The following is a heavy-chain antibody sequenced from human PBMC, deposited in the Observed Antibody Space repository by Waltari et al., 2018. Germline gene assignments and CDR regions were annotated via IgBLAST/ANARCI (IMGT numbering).Heavy chain of an antibody. J-gene: IGHJ5*01. CDR3: ARGGYSGYEPRRWFDS. CDR1: GGSFSVYY. D-gene: IGHD5-12*01. Sequence: QVQLQQWGAGLLKPPETLSLTCVVDGGSFSVYYWCWIRQPPEKGLEWIGEINYSGSTHYNPSLKRRVTISIDTSKNQFSLNLRSVTAADMGVYYCARGGYSGYEPRRWFDSWGQGTLVTVAS. V-gene: IGHV4-34*01. CDR2: INYSGST.